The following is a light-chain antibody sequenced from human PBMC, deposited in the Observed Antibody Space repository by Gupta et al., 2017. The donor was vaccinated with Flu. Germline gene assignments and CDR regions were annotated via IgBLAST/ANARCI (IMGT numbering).Light chain of an antibody. CDR1: ALPKHY. Sequence: SYELTQPPSVSVPPGQTARITCFGDALPKHYVYWYHQKPGQAPVMLIYKDSGRPSGITERFSGSSSGTTVTLTISGVQAEDEADYFCHSAESTTTSAVFGGGTKLTVL. CDR3: HSAESTTTSAV. CDR2: KDS. J-gene: IGLJ2*01. V-gene: IGLV3-25*02.